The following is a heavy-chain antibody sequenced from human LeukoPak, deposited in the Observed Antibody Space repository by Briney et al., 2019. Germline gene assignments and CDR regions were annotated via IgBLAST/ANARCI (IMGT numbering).Heavy chain of an antibody. CDR3: ARGKAAVDYCYGMDV. CDR1: GFTFSSYW. CDR2: IRQDGSEK. J-gene: IGHJ6*04. V-gene: IGHV3-7*03. D-gene: IGHD6-13*01. Sequence: GSLRLSCAASGFTFSSYWMSWVRQAPGKGLEWVANIRQDGSEKYYVDSVKGRFTISRDNAKNSLYLQMNSLRAEDTAVYYCARGKAAVDYCYGMDVWGKGTTVTVSS.